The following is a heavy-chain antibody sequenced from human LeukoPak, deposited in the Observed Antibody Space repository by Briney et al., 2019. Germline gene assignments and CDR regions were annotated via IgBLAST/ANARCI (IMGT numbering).Heavy chain of an antibody. D-gene: IGHD3-16*01. CDR1: GFTFSSYA. V-gene: IGHV3-23*01. Sequence: GGSLRLSCAASGFTFSSYAMSWVRQAPGKGLEWVSVISGSGGSTYYADSVKGRFTISRDNSKNTLYLQMNSLGAEDTTIYYCAKDDMGDYFDYWGQGTLVTVSS. CDR2: ISGSGGST. J-gene: IGHJ4*02. CDR3: AKDDMGDYFDY.